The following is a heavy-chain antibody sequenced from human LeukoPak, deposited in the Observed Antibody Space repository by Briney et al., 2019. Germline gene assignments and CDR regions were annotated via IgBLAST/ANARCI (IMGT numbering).Heavy chain of an antibody. CDR2: IYYSGST. CDR3: ARHSYGDYVTFGY. V-gene: IGHV4-59*08. J-gene: IGHJ4*02. CDR1: GGSISSYY. D-gene: IGHD4-17*01. Sequence: PSETLSLTCTVSGGSISSYYWSWIRQPPGKGLEWIGYIYYSGSTNYNPSLKSRVTISVDTSKNQFSLKLSSVTAADTAVYYCARHSYGDYVTFGYWGQGTLVTVSS.